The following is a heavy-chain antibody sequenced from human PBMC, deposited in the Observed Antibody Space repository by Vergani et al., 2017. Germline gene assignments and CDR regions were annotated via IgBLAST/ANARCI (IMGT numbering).Heavy chain of an antibody. Sequence: EVQLVQSGAELKKPGESLKISCQGSGYNFPNYWIGWVRQMPGKGLEWMGSIYPDDSDTRYSPSFQGQVTISGDKSITTAYLQWSSLRASDTALYYCARPPRLCSGIPNCYRGNWFFDLWGRGTLGTVSS. D-gene: IGHD2-2*02. J-gene: IGHJ2*01. CDR3: ARPPRLCSGIPNCYRGNWFFDL. CDR1: GYNFPNYW. V-gene: IGHV5-51*06. CDR2: IYPDDSDT.